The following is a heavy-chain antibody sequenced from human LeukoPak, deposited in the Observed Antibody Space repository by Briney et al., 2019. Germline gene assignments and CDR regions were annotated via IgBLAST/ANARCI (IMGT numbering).Heavy chain of an antibody. J-gene: IGHJ4*02. V-gene: IGHV1-69*04. CDR3: AREMAAAGYRRYYLDY. D-gene: IGHD6-13*01. CDR1: GGTFSSYA. CDR2: IIPILGIA. Sequence: ASVKVSCKASGGTFSSYAISWVRQAPGQGLEWMGRIIPILGIANYAQKFQGRVTITADKSTSTAYMELSSLRSEDTAVYYCAREMAAAGYRRYYLDYRGQGTLVTVSS.